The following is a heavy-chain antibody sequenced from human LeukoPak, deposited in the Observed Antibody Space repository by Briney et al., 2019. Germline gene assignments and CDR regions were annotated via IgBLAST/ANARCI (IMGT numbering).Heavy chain of an antibody. D-gene: IGHD1-26*01. V-gene: IGHV4-34*01. CDR2: INHSGST. CDR1: GGSFSGYY. J-gene: IGHJ4*02. CDR3: ARGIVGATGLDY. Sequence: SETLSLTCAVYGGSFSGYYWSWIRQPPGKGLEWIGEINHSGSTNYNPSPKSRVTISVDTSKNQFSLKLSSVTAADTAVYYCARGIVGATGLDYWGQGTLVTVSS.